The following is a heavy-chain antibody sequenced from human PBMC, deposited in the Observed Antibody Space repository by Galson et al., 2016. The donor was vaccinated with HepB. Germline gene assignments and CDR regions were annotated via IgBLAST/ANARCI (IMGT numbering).Heavy chain of an antibody. CDR2: IGHDGRNE. V-gene: IGHV3-33*06. J-gene: IGHJ3*02. D-gene: IGHD2-21*01. CDR1: GFIFSQYG. CDR3: AKDIPPRGHDAFDI. Sequence: SLRLSCAASGFIFSQYGMHWVRQAPGKGLESVAVIGHDGRNEYYADSVKGRFTISRDNSKNTLYLQMNSLRAEDTAIYYCAKDIPPRGHDAFDIWGRGTMVTVSS.